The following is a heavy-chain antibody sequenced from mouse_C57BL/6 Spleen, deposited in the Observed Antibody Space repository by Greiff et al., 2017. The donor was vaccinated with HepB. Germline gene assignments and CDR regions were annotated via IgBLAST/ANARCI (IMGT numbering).Heavy chain of an antibody. CDR1: GYTFTDYE. CDR2: IDPETGGT. V-gene: IGHV1-15*01. CDR3: TRLPYDYGSSLLY. Sequence: VQLQQSGAELVRPGASVTLSCKASGYTFTDYEMHWVKQTPVHGLEWIGAIDPETGGTAYNQKFQGKAILTADKSSSTAYMELRSLTSADSAVYYCTRLPYDYGSSLLYWGQGTTLTVSS. J-gene: IGHJ2*01. D-gene: IGHD1-1*01.